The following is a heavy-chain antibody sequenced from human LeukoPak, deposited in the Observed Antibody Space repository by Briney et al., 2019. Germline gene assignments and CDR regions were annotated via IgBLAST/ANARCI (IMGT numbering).Heavy chain of an antibody. Sequence: GASVRVSCKASGGTFSSYAISWVRQAPGQGLEWMGGIIPIFGTANYAQKFQGRVTITADESTSTAYMELSSLRSEDTAVYYCARVGGSSWADNDGFDIWGQGTMVTVSS. V-gene: IGHV1-69*13. D-gene: IGHD6-13*01. CDR3: ARVGGSSWADNDGFDI. CDR2: IIPIFGTA. CDR1: GGTFSSYA. J-gene: IGHJ3*02.